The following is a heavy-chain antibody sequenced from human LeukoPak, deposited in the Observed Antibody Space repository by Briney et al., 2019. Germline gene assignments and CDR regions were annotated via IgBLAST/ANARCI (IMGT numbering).Heavy chain of an antibody. CDR3: ARGGDCSSTSCYGPGYYYYYMDV. V-gene: IGHV3-20*04. CDR1: GFTFDDYG. J-gene: IGHJ6*03. D-gene: IGHD2-2*01. CDR2: INWNGGST. Sequence: GGSLRLSCAASGFTFDDYGMSWVRQAPGKGLEWVSGINWNGGSTGYADSVKGRFTIPRDNAKNSLYLQMNSLRAEDTALYYCARGGDCSSTSCYGPGYYYYYMDVWGKGTTVTVSS.